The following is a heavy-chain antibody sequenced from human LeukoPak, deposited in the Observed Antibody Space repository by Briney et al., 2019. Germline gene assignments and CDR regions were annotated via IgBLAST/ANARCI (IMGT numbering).Heavy chain of an antibody. CDR2: FNPNSGGT. J-gene: IGHJ5*02. D-gene: IGHD2-15*01. Sequence: GASVKVSCKASGYTFTGYYMHWVRQAPGQGLEWMGWFNPNSGGTNYAQKFQGRVTMTRDTSISTAYMELSRLRSDDTAVYYCARVDCSGGSCYSDNKMLCDPWGQENVVTVSS. V-gene: IGHV1-2*02. CDR3: ARVDCSGGSCYSDNKMLCDP. CDR1: GYTFTGYY.